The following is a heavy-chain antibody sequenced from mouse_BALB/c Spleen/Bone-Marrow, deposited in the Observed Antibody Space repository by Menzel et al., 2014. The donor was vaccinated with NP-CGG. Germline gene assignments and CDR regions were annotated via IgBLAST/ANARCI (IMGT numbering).Heavy chain of an antibody. D-gene: IGHD1-1*01. CDR3: VLRWFAY. Sequence: EVMLVESGGGLVKPGGSLKLSCAASGFTFSDYYMYWVRQTPEKRLEWVATISDGGSYTYYPDSVKGRFTISRDNAKNNLYLQMSSVKSEDTAMYYCVLRWFAYWGQGTLVTVSA. CDR1: GFTFSDYY. J-gene: IGHJ3*01. CDR2: ISDGGSYT. V-gene: IGHV5-4*02.